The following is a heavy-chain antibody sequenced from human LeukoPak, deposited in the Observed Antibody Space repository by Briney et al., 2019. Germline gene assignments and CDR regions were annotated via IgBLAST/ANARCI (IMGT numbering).Heavy chain of an antibody. J-gene: IGHJ3*02. V-gene: IGHV1-2*02. Sequence: GASVKVSCKASGYTFTGYYMHWVRQAPGQGLEWMGWIDPNSVGTNYAQNFQGRVTMTRDTSISTAYMELSRLTSDDTAVYYCARDRGGLDAFDIWGQGTMVTVSS. CDR3: ARDRGGLDAFDI. D-gene: IGHD3-10*01. CDR2: IDPNSVGT. CDR1: GYTFTGYY.